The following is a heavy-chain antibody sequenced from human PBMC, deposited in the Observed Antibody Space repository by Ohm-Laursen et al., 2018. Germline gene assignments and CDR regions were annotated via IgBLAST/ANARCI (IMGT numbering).Heavy chain of an antibody. D-gene: IGHD6-19*01. CDR1: GGSFSGYY. CDR3: ARARFPKTGYSSPRGAFDI. J-gene: IGHJ3*02. Sequence: GTLSLTCAVYGGSFSGYYWSWIRQPPGKGLEWIGEINHSGSTNYDPSLKSRVTISVDTSKNQFSLKLSSVTAADTAVYYCARARFPKTGYSSPRGAFDIWGQGTMVTVSS. CDR2: INHSGST. V-gene: IGHV4-34*01.